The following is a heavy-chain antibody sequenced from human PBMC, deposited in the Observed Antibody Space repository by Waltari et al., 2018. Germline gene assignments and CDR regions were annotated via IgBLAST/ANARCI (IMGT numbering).Heavy chain of an antibody. V-gene: IGHV4-39*07. D-gene: IGHD4-17*01. CDR3: ARHMTTVTTSSFDY. Sequence: QLQLQESGPGLVKPSETLSLTCTVSGASASSSIHYWGWIRRSPGQGLEWIGSIPPSGSSYYNPCLRSRVTLLVDTSKNEFSLRVNSVTAADMALYYCARHMTTVTTSSFDYWGQGALVTVSS. CDR1: GASASSSIHY. J-gene: IGHJ4*02. CDR2: IPPSGSS.